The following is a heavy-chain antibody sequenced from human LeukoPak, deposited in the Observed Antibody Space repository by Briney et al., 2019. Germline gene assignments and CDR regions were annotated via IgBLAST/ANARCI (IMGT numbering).Heavy chain of an antibody. V-gene: IGHV1-2*02. D-gene: IGHD5-18*01. CDR3: ARAPEYSYGF. Sequence: ASVKVSCKASGGTFSSYAFSWVRQAPGQGLEWMGWINPNSGGTNYAQKFQGRVTMTRDTSISTAYMELSRLRSDDTAVYYCARAPEYSYGFWGQGTLVTVSS. J-gene: IGHJ4*02. CDR2: INPNSGGT. CDR1: GGTFSSYA.